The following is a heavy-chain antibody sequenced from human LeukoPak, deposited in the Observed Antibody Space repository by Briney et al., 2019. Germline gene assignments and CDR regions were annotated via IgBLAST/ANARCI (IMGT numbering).Heavy chain of an antibody. CDR1: GGTFSSYT. Sequence: SVKVSCKASGGTFSSYTICWVRQAPGQGLEWMGRIIPILGIANYAQKFQGRVTITADKSTSTAYMELSSLRSEDTAVYYCARARRGSGSYSDYWGQGTLVTVSS. D-gene: IGHD3-10*01. V-gene: IGHV1-69*02. CDR3: ARARRGSGSYSDY. J-gene: IGHJ4*02. CDR2: IIPILGIA.